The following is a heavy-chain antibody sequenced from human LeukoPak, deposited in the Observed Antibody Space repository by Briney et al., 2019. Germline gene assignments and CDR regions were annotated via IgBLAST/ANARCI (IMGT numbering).Heavy chain of an antibody. CDR3: ARGVSGSYGLDV. Sequence: PGGSLRLSCVASGFTFSSSWMHWVRHAPGKGLVWVSRLNGDGGSTNYADSVKGRFTISRDNAKNTLYLQMNSLRAEDTAVYYCARGVSGSYGLDVWGQGTTVTVSS. J-gene: IGHJ6*02. CDR1: GFTFSSSW. D-gene: IGHD1-1*01. CDR2: LNGDGGST. V-gene: IGHV3-74*01.